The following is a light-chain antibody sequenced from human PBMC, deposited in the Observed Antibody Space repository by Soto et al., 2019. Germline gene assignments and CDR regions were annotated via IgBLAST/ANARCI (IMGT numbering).Light chain of an antibody. CDR3: SSYATSRDVF. J-gene: IGLJ2*01. V-gene: IGLV2-14*01. CDR2: EVS. CDR1: SSDVGGYNY. Sequence: QSVLTQPASVSGSPGQSITISCTGTSSDVGGYNYVSWYQHHPGKAPKVMIYEVSNRPSGISNRFSGSKAGNTASLTISGLQAEDEADYYCSSYATSRDVFFGGGTKVTVL.